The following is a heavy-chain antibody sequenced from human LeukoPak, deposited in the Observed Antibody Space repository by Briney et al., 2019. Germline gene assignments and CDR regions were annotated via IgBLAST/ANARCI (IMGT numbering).Heavy chain of an antibody. CDR2: IYYSGTT. D-gene: IGHD4-17*01. J-gene: IGHJ6*02. V-gene: IGHV4-59*08. CDR3: ARHGTGTVTTSHYGMDV. CDR1: GGSISNYY. Sequence: SETLSLTCTVSGGSISNYYLSWIRQPPGKGLEWIGYIYYSGTTNYNPSLKSRVTISVDTSKNQFSLKLSSVTAADTAVYYCARHGTGTVTTSHYGMDVWGQGTTVTVSS.